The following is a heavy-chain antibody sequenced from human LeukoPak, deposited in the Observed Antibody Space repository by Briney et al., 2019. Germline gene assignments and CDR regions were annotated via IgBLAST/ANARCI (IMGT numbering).Heavy chain of an antibody. J-gene: IGHJ4*02. Sequence: ASEKVSCKASGYTFTSYGISWVRQAPGQGLEWMGWISAYNGNTNYAQKLQGRVTMTTDTSTSTAYMELRSLRSDDTAVYYCARVRYYYDSSGYYPTRVDYWGQGTLVTVSS. CDR1: GYTFTSYG. D-gene: IGHD3-22*01. CDR2: ISAYNGNT. CDR3: ARVRYYYDSSGYYPTRVDY. V-gene: IGHV1-18*01.